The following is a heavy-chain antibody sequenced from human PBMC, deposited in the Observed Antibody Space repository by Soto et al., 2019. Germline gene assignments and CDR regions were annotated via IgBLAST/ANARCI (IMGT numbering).Heavy chain of an antibody. CDR1: GFTFSRNA. D-gene: IGHD3-10*01. V-gene: IGHV3-23*01. CDR3: AKQRADFGSGSDTFYHDN. CDR2: ISASGGTT. J-gene: IGHJ4*02. Sequence: EVQLLESGGGLVQPGGSLRISCLASGFTFSRNAMSWVRQAPGKGLEWVSAISASGGTTYSADSVKGRFAVSRDNSNNTLYLLMESPSAEDTAVYYCAKQRADFGSGSDTFYHDNWGQGSLVTVSS.